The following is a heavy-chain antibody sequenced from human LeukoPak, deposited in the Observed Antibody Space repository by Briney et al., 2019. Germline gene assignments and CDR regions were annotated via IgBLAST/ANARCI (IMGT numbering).Heavy chain of an antibody. V-gene: IGHV4-39*07. CDR1: GDSINNNNYY. Sequence: PSETLSLTCTVSGDSINNNNYYWGWIRQPPGKGLEWIGSIYYSGSTYYNPSLKSRVTISVDTSKNQFSLKLSSVTAADTAVYYCARGIYGSGKNWFDPWGQGTLVTVSS. CDR3: ARGIYGSGKNWFDP. CDR2: IYYSGST. J-gene: IGHJ5*02. D-gene: IGHD3-10*01.